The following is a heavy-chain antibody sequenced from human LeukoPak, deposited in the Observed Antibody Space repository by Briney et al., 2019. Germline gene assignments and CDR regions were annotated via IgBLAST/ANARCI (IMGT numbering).Heavy chain of an antibody. D-gene: IGHD3-3*01. CDR2: IKQDGGEK. Sequence: GGSLRLSCAASGFTFSNYWMNWVRQAPGKGLEWVANIKQDGGEKNYVDTVKGRFTISRDNAKNSLYLQMNSLRAEDTAVYYCVRESQRDIWNGYNFDYRGQGTLVTVSS. J-gene: IGHJ4*02. CDR1: GFTFSNYW. V-gene: IGHV3-7*01. CDR3: VRESQRDIWNGYNFDY.